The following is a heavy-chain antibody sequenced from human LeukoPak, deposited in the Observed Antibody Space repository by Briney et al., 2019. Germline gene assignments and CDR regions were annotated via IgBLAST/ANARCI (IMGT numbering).Heavy chain of an antibody. CDR1: GFTFSNYG. CDR3: AKGGRGIAVNYYMDV. CDR2: ISGSGGST. V-gene: IGHV3-23*01. D-gene: IGHD6-19*01. J-gene: IGHJ6*03. Sequence: GGSLRLSCAASGFTFSNYGMNWVRQAPGKGLEWVSSISGSGGSTYYADSVKGRFTISRDNSKNTLYLQMNSLRAEDTAVYYCAKGGRGIAVNYYMDVWGKGTTVTVSS.